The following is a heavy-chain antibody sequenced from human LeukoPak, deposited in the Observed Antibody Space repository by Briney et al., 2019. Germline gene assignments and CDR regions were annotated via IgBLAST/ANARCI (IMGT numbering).Heavy chain of an antibody. J-gene: IGHJ5*02. CDR3: ARGSGGKPQMATWFDP. Sequence: GESLKISCKASGYTFTNDWIGWVRQLPGKGLEWRGIIYPGIYPGDSNTRYSPSFQGQVTFSADKSISTAYLQWSSLKASATAMYYCARGSGGKPQMATWFDPWGQGTLVTVSS. D-gene: IGHD4-23*01. CDR2: IYPGIYPGDSNT. V-gene: IGHV5-51*01. CDR1: GYTFTNDW.